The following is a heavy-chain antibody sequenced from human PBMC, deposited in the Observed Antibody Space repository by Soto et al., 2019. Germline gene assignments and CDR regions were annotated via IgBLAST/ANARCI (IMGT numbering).Heavy chain of an antibody. CDR1: GFIFSDYY. J-gene: IGHJ4*02. Sequence: PVGSLRLSCAASGFIFSDYYISWIRQAPGKGLEWVSSISGTGNTIYYTDSVKGRFTISRDNAKKSMYLQMSNLRAEDTAVYYCARNLVGMAARPYYFDSWGQGTLVTVSS. CDR3: ARNLVGMAARPYYFDS. CDR2: ISGTGNTI. D-gene: IGHD6-6*01. V-gene: IGHV3-11*01.